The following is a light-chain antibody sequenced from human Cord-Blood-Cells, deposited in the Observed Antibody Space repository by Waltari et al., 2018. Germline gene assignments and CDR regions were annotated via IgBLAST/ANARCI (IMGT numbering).Light chain of an antibody. CDR2: DVS. J-gene: IGLJ1*01. V-gene: IGLV2-14*03. CDR1: SSDAGGYNY. CDR3: SSYTNSSTLVV. Sequence: QSALTQPASVSGSPGQSITISCTGTSSDAGGYNYVSWYQQHPDKAPKLMIYDVSNRPTGFSNRFSGSKSGNTASLTISGLQAEDEADYYCSSYTNSSTLVVFGTGTKVTVL.